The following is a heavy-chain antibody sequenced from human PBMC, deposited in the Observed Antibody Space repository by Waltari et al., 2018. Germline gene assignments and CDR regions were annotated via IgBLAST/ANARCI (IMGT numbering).Heavy chain of an antibody. CDR2: IHHDGSAK. D-gene: IGHD2-21*02. Sequence: EVQLVESGGGLLQPGGSVRLSCAASGFTFSLYWMSWVRQAPGKGLEWVANIHHDGSAKYYVDSVKGRFTISRDNAKNSLYLQMNSLRAEDTALYFCATAARGDNADELYWGQGTLVTVSS. CDR1: GFTFSLYW. CDR3: ATAARGDNADELY. J-gene: IGHJ4*02. V-gene: IGHV3-7*01.